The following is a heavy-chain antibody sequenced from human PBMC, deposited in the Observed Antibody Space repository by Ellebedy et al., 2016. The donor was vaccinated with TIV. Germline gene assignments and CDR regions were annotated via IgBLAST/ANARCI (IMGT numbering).Heavy chain of an antibody. J-gene: IGHJ6*02. Sequence: SETLSLXCTVSLGSISSHYWTWIRQPPGKGLEWIGNIYYTGSTSYSPSLTGRVTISIDTPKNQFSLKVTSVTAADTAVYYCAREFRYDFWRGPLDLWGQGTTVTVSS. CDR3: AREFRYDFWRGPLDL. D-gene: IGHD3-3*01. V-gene: IGHV4-59*11. CDR2: IYYTGST. CDR1: LGSISSHY.